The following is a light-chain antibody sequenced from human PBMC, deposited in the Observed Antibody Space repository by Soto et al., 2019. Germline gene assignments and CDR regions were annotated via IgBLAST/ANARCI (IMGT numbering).Light chain of an antibody. V-gene: IGKV3-15*01. Sequence: ETVMTQSPATLSMSPGERATLYCRASQSLNSDLAWYQQTTGQAPRRLIYGASTRATGIPGRFSGSGSGTEFTLTISSLQSEDFAVDYCQQYNSWPLTFGGGTKVDIK. CDR1: QSLNSD. CDR3: QQYNSWPLT. CDR2: GAS. J-gene: IGKJ4*01.